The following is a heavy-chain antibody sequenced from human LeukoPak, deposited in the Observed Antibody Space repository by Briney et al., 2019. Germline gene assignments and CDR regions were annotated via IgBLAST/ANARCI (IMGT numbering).Heavy chain of an antibody. Sequence: PGGSLRLSCAASGFTFHDYAMHWVRQAPGKGLEGVSGNSWNSCSIGYADCVKGRFTISRDNAKNSLYLQMNSLRAEDTALYYCAKDRGSSGYYYLFVYWGQGTLVTVSS. CDR2: NSWNSCSI. CDR3: AKDRGSSGYYYLFVY. D-gene: IGHD3-22*01. J-gene: IGHJ4*02. V-gene: IGHV3-9*01. CDR1: GFTFHDYA.